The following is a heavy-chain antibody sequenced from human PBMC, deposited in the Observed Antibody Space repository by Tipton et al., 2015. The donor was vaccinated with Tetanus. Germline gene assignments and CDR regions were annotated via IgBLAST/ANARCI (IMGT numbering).Heavy chain of an antibody. CDR3: ARDQRGSGSYGRGTSYYFDY. D-gene: IGHD1-26*01. J-gene: IGHJ4*02. Sequence: TLSLTCTVSGGSISSYYWSWIRQPLGKGLEWIGYIYYSGSTNYNPSLKSRVTISVDTSKNQFSLKLSSVTAADTAVYYCARDQRGSGSYGRGTSYYFDYWGQGTLVTVSS. CDR1: GGSISSYY. CDR2: IYYSGST. V-gene: IGHV4-59*01.